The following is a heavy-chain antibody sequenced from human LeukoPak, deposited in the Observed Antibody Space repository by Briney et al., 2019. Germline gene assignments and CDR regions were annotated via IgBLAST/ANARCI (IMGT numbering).Heavy chain of an antibody. D-gene: IGHD2-21*02. CDR3: ARLTWPYPNWFDP. J-gene: IGHJ5*02. Sequence: SETLSLTCTVSGGSISSYYWSWIRQPPGKGMEWIGYIYYSGSTNYNPSLKSRVTISVDTSKNQFSLKLSSVTAADTAVYYCARLTWPYPNWFDPWGQGTLVTVSS. CDR1: GGSISSYY. V-gene: IGHV4-59*08. CDR2: IYYSGST.